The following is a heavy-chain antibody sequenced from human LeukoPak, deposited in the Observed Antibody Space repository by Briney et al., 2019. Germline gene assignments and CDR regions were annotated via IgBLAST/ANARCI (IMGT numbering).Heavy chain of an antibody. CDR3: ARDRSGFYSVDY. Sequence: GGSLRLSCAAAGFTFSSYSMNWVRQAPGRGLEWVSSISGDSIHIYYADSVRGRFTISRDNAKSSLFLQMNSLRAEDTAVYYCARDRSGFYSVDYWGQGTLVTVSS. CDR2: ISGDSIHI. D-gene: IGHD5-12*01. V-gene: IGHV3-21*01. CDR1: GFTFSSYS. J-gene: IGHJ4*02.